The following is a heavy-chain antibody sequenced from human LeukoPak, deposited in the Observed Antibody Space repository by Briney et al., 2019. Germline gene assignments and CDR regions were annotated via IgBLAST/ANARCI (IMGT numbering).Heavy chain of an antibody. D-gene: IGHD3-9*01. CDR1: GYTFTGYY. CDR3: ARAQRDYDILTGYYAPYLDH. CDR2: MNPNSGGT. J-gene: IGHJ4*02. Sequence: ASVKVSCKASGYTFTGYYMHWVRQAPGQGLEWMGRMNPNSGGTTFAQKFQGRVTLTRDTSISTAYMDLSSLRSDDTAVYYCARAQRDYDILTGYYAPYLDHWGQGALVTVSS. V-gene: IGHV1-2*06.